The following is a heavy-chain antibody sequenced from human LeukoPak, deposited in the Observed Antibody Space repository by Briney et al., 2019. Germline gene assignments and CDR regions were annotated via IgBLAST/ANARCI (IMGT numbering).Heavy chain of an antibody. V-gene: IGHV3-30*02. CDR1: GFTFDSYG. CDR2: IRYDGSSK. J-gene: IGHJ6*03. CDR3: AKGSGWEASYFYYYMDV. Sequence: GGSLRLSCAASGFTFDSYGIHWVRQAPGKGLEWVAFIRYDGSSKYYVDSVKGRFTISRDNSKNTLYLQMNSLRAEDTAVYFCAKGSGWEASYFYYYMDVWGKGTTVTISS. D-gene: IGHD1-26*01.